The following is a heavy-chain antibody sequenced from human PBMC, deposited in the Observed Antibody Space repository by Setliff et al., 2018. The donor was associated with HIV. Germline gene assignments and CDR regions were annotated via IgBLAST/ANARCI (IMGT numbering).Heavy chain of an antibody. CDR2: ISSSSYYI. Sequence: PGGSLRLSCAASGFTFSSYTMNWVRQAPGKGLEWVSSISSSSYYIYYADSVKGRFTISRDNSKNTLYLQMNSLRTEDTAVYYCAREGQWLDGFDYWGQGTLVTVSS. J-gene: IGHJ4*02. CDR3: AREGQWLDGFDY. V-gene: IGHV3-21*01. CDR1: GFTFSSYT. D-gene: IGHD6-19*01.